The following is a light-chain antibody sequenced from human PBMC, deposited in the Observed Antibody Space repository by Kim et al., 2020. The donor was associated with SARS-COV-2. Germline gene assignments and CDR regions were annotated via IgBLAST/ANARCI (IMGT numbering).Light chain of an antibody. Sequence: SPGERATLSCRASQSVSSNLAWYQQKPGQAPRLLIYDASTRATGIPARFSGSGSGTEFTLTISSLQSEDFAVYYCKRYNNWPSWTFGQGTKVDIK. CDR3: KRYNNWPSWT. J-gene: IGKJ1*01. V-gene: IGKV3-15*01. CDR2: DAS. CDR1: QSVSSN.